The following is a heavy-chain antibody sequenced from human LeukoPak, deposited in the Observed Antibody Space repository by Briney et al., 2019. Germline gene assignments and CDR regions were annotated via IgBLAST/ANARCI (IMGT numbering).Heavy chain of an antibody. CDR2: IYHSGST. CDR1: GGSISSGGYS. D-gene: IGHD3-22*01. Sequence: SQTLSLTCAVSGGSISSGGYSWSWIRQPPGKGLEWIGYIYHSGSTYYNPSLKSRVTISVDRSKNQFSLKLSSVTAADTAVYYCARDRRDYYDSSGYYEGSWFDPWGQGTLVTVSS. CDR3: ARDRRDYYDSSGYYEGSWFDP. V-gene: IGHV4-30-2*01. J-gene: IGHJ5*02.